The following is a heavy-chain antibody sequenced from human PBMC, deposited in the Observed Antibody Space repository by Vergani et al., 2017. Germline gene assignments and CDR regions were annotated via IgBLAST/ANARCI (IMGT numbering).Heavy chain of an antibody. J-gene: IGHJ3*02. CDR3: TRSPIAVPGTDAFDI. CDR1: GFSLSMSGMC. V-gene: IGHV2-70*01. CDR2: IDWDDDK. Sequence: QVTLRESGPALVKPTQTVTLTCTYSGFSLSMSGMCVSWIRQPPGRALEWLALIDWDDDKYYSTSLKTRLTISKDTSKNQVVLTMTNMDPVDTATSYCTRSPIAVPGTDAFDIWGQGTMVTVSS. D-gene: IGHD6-19*01.